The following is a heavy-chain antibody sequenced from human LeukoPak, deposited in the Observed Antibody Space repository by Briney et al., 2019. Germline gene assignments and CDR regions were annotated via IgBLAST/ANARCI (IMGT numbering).Heavy chain of an antibody. V-gene: IGHV3-30*04. D-gene: IGHD1-1*01. CDR1: GFRFNAYA. CDR2: IAYDGSSI. J-gene: IGHJ6*03. CDR3: ARDGVTRRYNMYFYMDV. Sequence: PGGSLRLSCAASGFRFNAYALHWVRQAPGKGLEWLAFIAYDGSSIYYRESVKDRFLISRDYSNNMLYLQMDSLRGEDTAVYHCARDGVTRRYNMYFYMDVWGKGTTVTVSS.